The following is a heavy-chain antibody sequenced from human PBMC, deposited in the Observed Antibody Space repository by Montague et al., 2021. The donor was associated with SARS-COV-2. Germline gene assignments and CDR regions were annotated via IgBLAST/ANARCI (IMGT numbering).Heavy chain of an antibody. CDR1: RGSFSNYY. D-gene: IGHD3-9*01. CDR3: ARGRPVQGSFRHFDSISSGALDI. CDR2: INQGGAP. Sequence: SETLSLTCAVSRGSFSNYYWTWIRQSPGKGLEWIGEINQGGAPNYTPSLKSRVTISLDTSKKQISLKLNSVTVVDTAVFFCARGRPVQGSFRHFDSISSGALDIWAQGSLVIVSS. J-gene: IGHJ3*02. V-gene: IGHV4-34*01.